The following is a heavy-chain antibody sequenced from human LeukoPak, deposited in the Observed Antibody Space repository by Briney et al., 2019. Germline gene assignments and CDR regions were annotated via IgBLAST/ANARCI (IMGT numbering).Heavy chain of an antibody. V-gene: IGHV3-15*04. D-gene: IGHD6-19*01. CDR3: ARKGIGVAGPFDY. Sequence: PVGSLRLSCAASGFSFSDAWMSWVRQIPGKGLEWVGRIESKTDGGTTDYATPVKGRFTISRDDSTNTLYLQMNSLKSEDTAVYYCARKGIGVAGPFDYWGQGTLVTVSS. CDR2: IESKTDGGTT. J-gene: IGHJ4*02. CDR1: GFSFSDAW.